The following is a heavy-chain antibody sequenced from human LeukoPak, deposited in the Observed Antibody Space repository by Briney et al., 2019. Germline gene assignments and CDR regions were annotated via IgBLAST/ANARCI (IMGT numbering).Heavy chain of an antibody. J-gene: IGHJ6*03. CDR3: ARLRSGYSYGYLDYYMDV. CDR1: GYSFTSYW. D-gene: IGHD5-18*01. V-gene: IGHV5-51*01. CDR2: IYPGDSDT. Sequence: TPGESLKISCKGPGYSFTSYWIGWVRQMPGKGLEWMGIIYPGDSDTRYSPSFQGQVTISADKSTSTAYLQWSSLKASDTAMYYCARLRSGYSYGYLDYYMDVWGKGTTVTVSS.